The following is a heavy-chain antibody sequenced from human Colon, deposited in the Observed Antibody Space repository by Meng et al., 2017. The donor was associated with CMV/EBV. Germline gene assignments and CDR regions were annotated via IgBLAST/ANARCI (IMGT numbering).Heavy chain of an antibody. CDR3: VRDVGWQQFDY. V-gene: IGHV3-7*01. CDR2: IKQDGSEK. Sequence: GESLKISCISSQFTISHLWMNWVRQAPGKGLEWVANIKQDGSEKNYVESVKGRFTISRDNAKNSVYLQMNSLRAEDTAVYYCVRDVGWQQFDYWGQGTLVTVSS. J-gene: IGHJ4*02. CDR1: QFTISHLW. D-gene: IGHD5-24*01.